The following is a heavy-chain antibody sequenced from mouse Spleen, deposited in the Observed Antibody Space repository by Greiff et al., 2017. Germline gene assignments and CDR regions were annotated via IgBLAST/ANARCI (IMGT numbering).Heavy chain of an antibody. CDR1: GFSLTGYG. CDR2: IWGDGST. V-gene: IGHV2-6-7*01. D-gene: IGHD1-1*01. J-gene: IGHJ4*01. Sequence: VMLVESGPGLVAPSQSLSITCTVSGFSLTGYGVNWVRQPPGKGLEWLGMIWGDGSTDYNSALKSRLSISKDNSKSQVFLKMNSLQTDDTARYYCARGTVVANYAMDYWGQGTSVTVSS. CDR3: ARGTVVANYAMDY.